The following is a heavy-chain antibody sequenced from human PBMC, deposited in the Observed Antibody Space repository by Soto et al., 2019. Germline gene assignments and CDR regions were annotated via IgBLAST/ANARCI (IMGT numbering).Heavy chain of an antibody. Sequence: GGSLRLSCATFGFPFRNYAMSWVRQTPGKGLEWVSAIDGSGDSTYYADSVKGRFTISRDNSGNTLYLQMDSLRAEDTAVYFCAKDRGWTYYFDYWGQGALVTVSS. J-gene: IGHJ4*02. V-gene: IGHV3-23*01. CDR3: AKDRGWTYYFDY. CDR2: IDGSGDST. D-gene: IGHD6-19*01. CDR1: GFPFRNYA.